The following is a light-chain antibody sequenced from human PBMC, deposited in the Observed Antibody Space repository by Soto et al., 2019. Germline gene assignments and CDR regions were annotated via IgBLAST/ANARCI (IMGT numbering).Light chain of an antibody. V-gene: IGKV3D-15*01. Sequence: EIVMTQSPATLSVSPGNRDTLSCRARQSVDNDLAWYQQKPGQPPRLLIYDASTRATGIPARFSGSQSGTEFTLTISSLLSEDFAVYSCQQYNNWPLTFGGGTKVDIK. CDR1: QSVDND. CDR3: QQYNNWPLT. CDR2: DAS. J-gene: IGKJ4*01.